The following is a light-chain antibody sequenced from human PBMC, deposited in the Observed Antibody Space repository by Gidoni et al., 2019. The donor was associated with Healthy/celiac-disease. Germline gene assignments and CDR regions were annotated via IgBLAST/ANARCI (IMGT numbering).Light chain of an antibody. V-gene: IGKV1-5*03. CDR2: KAS. Sequence: DIQLTQSPSTLSASVGDRVTITCRASQSISSWLAWYQQKPGKAPKLLIYKASSLESGVPSRFSGSGSGTEFTLTISSLQPDDFATYYCQQYNSYPGTFGQGTKLEIK. CDR1: QSISSW. J-gene: IGKJ2*01. CDR3: QQYNSYPGT.